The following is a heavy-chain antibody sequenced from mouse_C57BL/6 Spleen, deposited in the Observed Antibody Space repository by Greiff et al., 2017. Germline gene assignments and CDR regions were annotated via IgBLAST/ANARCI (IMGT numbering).Heavy chain of an antibody. CDR3: ARFKVYDSEEEAD. J-gene: IGHJ3*01. CDR2: INPSNGGT. V-gene: IGHV1-53*01. Sequence: QVQLKQPGPELVKPGASVKLSCKASGYTFTSYWMHWVKQRPGQGLEWIGNINPSNGGTNYNQKFKSKATLTVDNSSSSVYMRLSTLTYADSSVYYCARFKVYDSEEEADGGQGTLVTVSA. CDR1: GYTFTSYW. D-gene: IGHD2-4*01.